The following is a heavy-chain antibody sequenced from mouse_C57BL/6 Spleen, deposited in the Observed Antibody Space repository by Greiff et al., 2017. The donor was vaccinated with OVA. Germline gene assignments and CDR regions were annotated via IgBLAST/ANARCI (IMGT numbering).Heavy chain of an antibody. D-gene: IGHD2-3*01. CDR2: IWSGGST. CDR1: GFSLTSYG. CDR3: ARKKGLLPIAY. J-gene: IGHJ3*01. V-gene: IGHV2-2*01. Sequence: QVQLQQSGPGLVQPSQSLSITCTVSGFSLTSYGVHWVRQSPGKGLEWLGVIWSGGSTVYNAAFISSLFISKDNSKSQVFFKMNSLQADDTAIYYCARKKGLLPIAYWGQGTLVTVSA.